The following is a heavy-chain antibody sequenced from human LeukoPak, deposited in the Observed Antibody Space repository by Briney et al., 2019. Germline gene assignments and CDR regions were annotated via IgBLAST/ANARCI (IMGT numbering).Heavy chain of an antibody. CDR1: GFTFDDYA. D-gene: IGHD3-22*01. CDR2: ISWNSGSI. V-gene: IGHV3-9*01. CDR3: AKDSLYDSSGYYYESDY. Sequence: GGSLRLSCAASGFTFDDYAMHWVRQAPGKGLEWVSGISWNSGSIGYADSVKGRFTIFRDNAKNSLYLQMNSLRAEDTALYYCAKDSLYDSSGYYYESDYWGQGTLVTVSS. J-gene: IGHJ4*02.